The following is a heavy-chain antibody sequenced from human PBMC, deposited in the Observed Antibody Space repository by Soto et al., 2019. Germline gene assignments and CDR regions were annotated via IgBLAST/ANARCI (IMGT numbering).Heavy chain of an antibody. Sequence: SETLSLTCTVSGGSISSYYWSWIRQPPGKGLEWIGYIYYSGSTNYNPSLKSRVTISVDTSKNQFSLRLSSVTAADTAVYYCARDLPYYYDSSGYYPRGFDYWGQGTLVTVPQ. CDR3: ARDLPYYYDSSGYYPRGFDY. J-gene: IGHJ4*02. D-gene: IGHD3-22*01. V-gene: IGHV4-59*01. CDR1: GGSISSYY. CDR2: IYYSGST.